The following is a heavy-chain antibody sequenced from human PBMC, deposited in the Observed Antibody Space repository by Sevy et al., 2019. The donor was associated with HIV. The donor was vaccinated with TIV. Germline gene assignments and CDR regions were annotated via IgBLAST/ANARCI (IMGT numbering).Heavy chain of an antibody. CDR1: GFSFSHYA. Sequence: GGSLRLSCAVSGFSFSHYAFHWVRQAPGKGLEWVSLISYAGTYKYYADSVNGRFTISRDNSKKTLYLQMNSLKGNDTAVYYWATVAGTYCTRDCNHLFDYWGPGALVTVSS. CDR3: ATVAGTYCTRDCNHLFDY. J-gene: IGHJ4*02. CDR2: ISYAGTYK. D-gene: IGHD2-21*02. V-gene: IGHV3-30-3*01.